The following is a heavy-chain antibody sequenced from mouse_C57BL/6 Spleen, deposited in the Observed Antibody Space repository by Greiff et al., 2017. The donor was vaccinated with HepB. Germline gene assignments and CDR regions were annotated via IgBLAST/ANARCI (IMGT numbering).Heavy chain of an antibody. CDR3: ARLGVWLRRETGFAY. D-gene: IGHD2-2*01. CDR1: GYTFTSYW. J-gene: IGHJ3*01. CDR2: INPSNGGT. Sequence: VQLQQSGTELVKPGASVKLSCKASGYTFTSYWMHWVKQRPGQGLEWIGNINPSNGGTNYNEKFKSKATLTVDKSSSTAYMQLSSLTSEDSAVYYCARLGVWLRRETGFAYWGQGTLVTVSA. V-gene: IGHV1-53*01.